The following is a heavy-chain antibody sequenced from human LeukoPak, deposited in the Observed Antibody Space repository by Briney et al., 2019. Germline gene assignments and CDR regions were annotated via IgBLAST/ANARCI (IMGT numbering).Heavy chain of an antibody. D-gene: IGHD2-2*01. CDR1: GGSISSYY. J-gene: IGHJ6*03. Sequence: SETLSLTCTVSGGSISSYYWSWIRQPAGKGLEWIGRIYTSGSTNYNPSLKSRVTMSVDTSKNQFSLKLSSVTAADTAVYYCTRHSPGYCSSTSCPYYYYMDVWGKGTTVTVSS. CDR3: TRHSPGYCSSTSCPYYYYMDV. V-gene: IGHV4-4*07. CDR2: IYTSGST.